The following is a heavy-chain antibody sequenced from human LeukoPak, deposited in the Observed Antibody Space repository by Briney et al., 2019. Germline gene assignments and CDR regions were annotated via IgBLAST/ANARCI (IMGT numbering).Heavy chain of an antibody. D-gene: IGHD3-10*01. Sequence: GSLRLSCAASGFTFGSYSMNWVRQAPGKGLEWVSSISSSSSYIYYADSVKGRFTISRDNAKNSLYLQMNSLRAEDTAVYYCAGDVLWFGELLLSGAFDIWGQGTMVTVSS. J-gene: IGHJ3*02. V-gene: IGHV3-21*01. CDR2: ISSSSSYI. CDR1: GFTFGSYS. CDR3: AGDVLWFGELLLSGAFDI.